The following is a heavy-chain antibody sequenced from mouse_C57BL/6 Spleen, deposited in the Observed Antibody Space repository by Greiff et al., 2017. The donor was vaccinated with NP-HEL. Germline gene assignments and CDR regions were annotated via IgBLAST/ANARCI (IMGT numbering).Heavy chain of an antibody. Sequence: EVKLMESGGGLVQPGGSLSLSCAASGFTFTDYYMSWVRQPPGKALEWLGFIRNKANGYTTEYSASVKGRFTISRDNSQSILYLQMNALRAEDSATYYCARASYDYDGGLYAMDYWGQGTSVTVSS. CDR3: ARASYDYDGGLYAMDY. CDR2: IRNKANGYTT. V-gene: IGHV7-3*01. CDR1: GFTFTDYY. D-gene: IGHD2-4*01. J-gene: IGHJ4*01.